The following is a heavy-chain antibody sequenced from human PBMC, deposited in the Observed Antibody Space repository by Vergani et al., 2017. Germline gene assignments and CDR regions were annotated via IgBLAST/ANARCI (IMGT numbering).Heavy chain of an antibody. Sequence: EVHLLESGGGLIQPGGSLRISCAASGFTFSSYSMNWVRQAPGKGLEWVSSISSSSSYIYYADSVKGRLTISRDNAKTTLYLQMNSLRDEDTAVYYCARLHYGGNYLDKWGQGALVTVSS. V-gene: IGHV3-21*01. J-gene: IGHJ4*02. CDR3: ARLHYGGNYLDK. D-gene: IGHD4-23*01. CDR2: ISSSSSYI. CDR1: GFTFSSYS.